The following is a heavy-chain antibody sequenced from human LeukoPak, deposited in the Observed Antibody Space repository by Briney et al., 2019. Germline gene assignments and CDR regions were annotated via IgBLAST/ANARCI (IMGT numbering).Heavy chain of an antibody. D-gene: IGHD1-26*01. CDR2: IYYSGST. Sequence: PSETLSLTCTVSGGSISSSSYYWGLIRQPPGKGLDWVGSIYYSGSTYYNPSLKSRVTISIDTSKNQFSLKLSSVTAADTAVYYCARVGGSYFDYWGQGTLVTVSS. CDR1: GGSISSSSYY. CDR3: ARVGGSYFDY. J-gene: IGHJ4*02. V-gene: IGHV4-39*07.